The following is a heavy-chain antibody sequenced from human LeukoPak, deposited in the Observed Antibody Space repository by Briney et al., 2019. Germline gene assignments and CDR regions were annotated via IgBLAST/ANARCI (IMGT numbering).Heavy chain of an antibody. V-gene: IGHV3-53*01. CDR2: IYSGGST. D-gene: IGHD3-10*01. Sequence: PGGSLRLSRAASGFTVSSNYMSWARQAPGKGLEWVSVIYSGGSTYYADSVKGRFTISRDNSKNTLYLQMNSLRAEDTAVYYCARDDGSGSYYKGALDYWGQGTLVTVSS. J-gene: IGHJ4*02. CDR3: ARDDGSGSYYKGALDY. CDR1: GFTVSSNY.